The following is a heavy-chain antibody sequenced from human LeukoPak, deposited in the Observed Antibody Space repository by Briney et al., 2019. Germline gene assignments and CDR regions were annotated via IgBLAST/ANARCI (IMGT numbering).Heavy chain of an antibody. Sequence: ASVKVSCKSSGGPYSSYAISWVRQAPGQGLEWMGGIIPIFGTANYAQKFQGRVTITADKSTSTAYMELSSLRSEDTAAYYCARDGGYCSGGSCYWFDPWGQGTLVTVSS. CDR1: GGPYSSYA. CDR3: ARDGGYCSGGSCYWFDP. J-gene: IGHJ5*02. CDR2: IIPIFGTA. D-gene: IGHD2-15*01. V-gene: IGHV1-69*06.